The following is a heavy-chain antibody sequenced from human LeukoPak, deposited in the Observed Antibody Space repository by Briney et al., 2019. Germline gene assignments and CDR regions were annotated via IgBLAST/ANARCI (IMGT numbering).Heavy chain of an antibody. D-gene: IGHD4-17*01. V-gene: IGHV3-20*04. CDR2: INSNGGST. J-gene: IGHJ4*02. CDR3: ARDGGGYGDVFDY. CDR1: GFTFADYG. Sequence: RGSLRLSCVASGFTFADYGMRWVRQAPGKGLEWVAGINSNGGSTRYADSVKGRFTISRANAKNSLYLQMNILRAEDTALDYCARDGGGYGDVFDYWGQGTLVTVSS.